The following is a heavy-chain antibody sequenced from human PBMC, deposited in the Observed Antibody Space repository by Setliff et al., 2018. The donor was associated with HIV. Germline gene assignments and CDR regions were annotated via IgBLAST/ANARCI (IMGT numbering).Heavy chain of an antibody. CDR3: ASEAWTSYRSSSGYYYYYLDV. CDR2: IYYSGTT. V-gene: IGHV4-61*01. D-gene: IGHD6-6*01. CDR1: GDSVSSASYY. Sequence: SLTCTVSGDSVSSASYYWSWIRQPPGKGLEWIGYIYYSGTTKYNPSLKRRVTISVDTSKNQFSLKLSSVTAADTAVYYCASEAWTSYRSSSGYYYYYLDVWGKGTTGTVFS. J-gene: IGHJ6*03.